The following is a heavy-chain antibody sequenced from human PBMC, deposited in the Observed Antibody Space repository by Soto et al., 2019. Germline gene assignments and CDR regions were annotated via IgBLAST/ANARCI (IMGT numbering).Heavy chain of an antibody. CDR3: ARDLWWYLH. CDR2: ISGGAEGA. J-gene: IGHJ4*02. Sequence: EVQLLESGGGLVQPGGALRLSCAASGFTFSSHAMSWVRQAPGKGLEWLSSISGGAEGAYYADSVKGRFTISRDNSKNTLYLQINRLRAEDTAVYYCARDLWWYLHWGQGTLVTVSS. CDR1: GFTFSSHA. V-gene: IGHV3-23*01. D-gene: IGHD2-15*01.